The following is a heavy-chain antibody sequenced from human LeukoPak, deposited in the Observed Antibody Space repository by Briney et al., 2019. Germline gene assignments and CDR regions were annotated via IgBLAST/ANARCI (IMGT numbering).Heavy chain of an antibody. Sequence: GASVKVSCKASGYTFTSYDINWVRQATGQGLEWMGWMNPNSGNTGYAQKFQGRVTMTRNTSMSTAYMELSSLRSEDTAVYYCARSQYYYGSGRFPAFDPWGQGTLVTVSS. CDR2: MNPNSGNT. J-gene: IGHJ5*02. V-gene: IGHV1-8*01. CDR1: GYTFTSYD. D-gene: IGHD3-10*01. CDR3: ARSQYYYGSGRFPAFDP.